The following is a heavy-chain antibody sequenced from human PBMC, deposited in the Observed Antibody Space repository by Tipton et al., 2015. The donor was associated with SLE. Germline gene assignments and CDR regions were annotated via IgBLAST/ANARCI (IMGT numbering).Heavy chain of an antibody. V-gene: IGHV4-4*07. CDR2: IYTSGST. J-gene: IGHJ3*02. CDR3: ARNPDSSAFDI. Sequence: TLFLTCTVSGGSISSYHWSWIRQPAGKGLEWIGRIYTSGSTNYNPSLKSRVTMSVDTSKNQFSLKLSSVTAADTAVYYCARNPDSSAFDIWGQGTMVTVSS. D-gene: IGHD2-15*01. CDR1: GGSISSYH.